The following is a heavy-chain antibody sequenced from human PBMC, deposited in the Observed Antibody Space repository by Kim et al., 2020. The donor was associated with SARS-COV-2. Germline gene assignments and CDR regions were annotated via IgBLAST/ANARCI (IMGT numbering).Heavy chain of an antibody. D-gene: IGHD3-22*01. Sequence: SETLSLTCTVSGGSISSGGYYWSWIRQHPGKGLEWIGYIYYSGSTYYNPSLKSRVTISVDTSKNQFSLKLSSVTAADTAVYYCARGPLRITMIVVVTHWYFDLGGRGTLVTVSA. CDR3: ARGPLRITMIVVVTHWYFDL. CDR1: GGSISSGGYY. CDR2: IYYSGST. V-gene: IGHV4-31*03. J-gene: IGHJ2*01.